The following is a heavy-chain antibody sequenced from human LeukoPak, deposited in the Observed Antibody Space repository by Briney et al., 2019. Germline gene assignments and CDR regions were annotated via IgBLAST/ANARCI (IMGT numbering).Heavy chain of an antibody. CDR1: GFTFSSYG. J-gene: IGHJ4*02. CDR2: ISYDGRNK. Sequence: GGSLRLSCAASGFTFSSYGMHWVRQAPGKGLEWVAVISYDGRNKYYADSVKGRFTISRDNSKNTLYLQMNSLRVGDTAVYYCVRGGSRQPFDYWGQGTLATVSS. CDR3: VRGGSRQPFDY. D-gene: IGHD1-26*01. V-gene: IGHV3-30*03.